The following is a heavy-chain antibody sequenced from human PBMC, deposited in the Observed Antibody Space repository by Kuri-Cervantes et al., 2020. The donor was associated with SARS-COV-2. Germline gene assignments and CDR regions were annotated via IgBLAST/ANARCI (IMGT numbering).Heavy chain of an antibody. CDR3: ARDSGDWNPDGLDL. D-gene: IGHD1-1*01. Sequence: GGSLRLSCAASGFTFSNYWISWVRQAPGKGLEWVSYISSSSSTIYYADSVKGRFTISRDNAKNSLYLQMNSLRAEDTAIYYCARDSGDWNPDGLDLWGQGTLVTVSS. CDR2: ISSSSSTI. CDR1: GFTFSNYW. V-gene: IGHV3-48*01. J-gene: IGHJ3*01.